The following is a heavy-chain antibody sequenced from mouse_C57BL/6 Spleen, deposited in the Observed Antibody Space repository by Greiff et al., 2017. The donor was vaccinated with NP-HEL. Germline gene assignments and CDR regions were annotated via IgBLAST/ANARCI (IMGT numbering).Heavy chain of an antibody. CDR1: GYTFTDYE. V-gene: IGHV1-15*01. CDR3: TRAYYYGSKDVDY. CDR2: IDPETGGT. J-gene: IGHJ2*01. D-gene: IGHD1-1*01. Sequence: QVQLQQSGAELVRPGASVTLSCKASGYTFTDYEMHWVKQTPVHGLEWIGAIDPETGGTAYNQKFKGKAILTADKSSSTAYMELRSLTSEDSAVYYCTRAYYYGSKDVDYWGQGTTLTVSS.